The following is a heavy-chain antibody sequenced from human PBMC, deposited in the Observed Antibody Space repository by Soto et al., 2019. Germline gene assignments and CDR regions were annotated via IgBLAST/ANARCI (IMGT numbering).Heavy chain of an antibody. CDR3: TTLSYLYYDGMDV. CDR2: IKSKVDGGTA. D-gene: IGHD2-2*01. CDR1: GFTFSNAW. J-gene: IGHJ6*02. Sequence: EVQLVESGGGLVKPGGSLRLSCEASGFTFSNAWMNWVRQGPGKGLEWLGRIKSKVDGGTADYVAVTKGRFSISRDDLKNMLYLQMNSLKPDDTAVYYCTTLSYLYYDGMDVWGQGTTVTVS. V-gene: IGHV3-15*01.